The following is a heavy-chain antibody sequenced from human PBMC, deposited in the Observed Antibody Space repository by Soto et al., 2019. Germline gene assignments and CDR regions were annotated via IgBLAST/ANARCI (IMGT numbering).Heavy chain of an antibody. CDR1: GGSFSGYY. J-gene: IGHJ5*02. Sequence: KQSQTLSLTCAVYGGSFSGYYWSWLRQPPGKGLEWIGEINHSGSTNYNPFIKSRVTISVDTSKNQFSLKMSPVTAADTAVYYCARGTYNWNYGDPPPLGWFDPWGQGTLVTVSS. D-gene: IGHD1-7*01. CDR3: ARGTYNWNYGDPPPLGWFDP. V-gene: IGHV4-34*01. CDR2: INHSGST.